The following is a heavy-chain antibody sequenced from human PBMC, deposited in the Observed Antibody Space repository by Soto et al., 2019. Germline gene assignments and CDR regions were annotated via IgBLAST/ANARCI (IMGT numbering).Heavy chain of an antibody. D-gene: IGHD4-4*01. J-gene: IGHJ6*02. V-gene: IGHV3-23*01. CDR3: AKPYSDYYYYGMDV. CDR2: ISASGGST. CDR1: GFTFSRNA. Sequence: HPGGSLRLSCAASGFTFSRNAMSWVRQAPGKGLEWVSTISASGGSTYYADSVKGRFTISRDNSKNTVYMQMNSLRAEDTAVYYCAKPYSDYYYYGMDVWGQGTTVTVSS.